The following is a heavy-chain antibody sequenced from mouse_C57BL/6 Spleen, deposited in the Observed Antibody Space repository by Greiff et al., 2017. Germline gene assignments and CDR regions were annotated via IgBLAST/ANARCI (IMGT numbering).Heavy chain of an antibody. V-gene: IGHV1-72*01. D-gene: IGHD2-1*01. Sequence: QQSCKASGYTFTSYWMHWVKQRPGRGLEWIGRIDPNSGGTKYNEKFKSKATLTVDKPSSTAYMQLSSLTSEDSAVYYCARKSYGNYGGAMDYWGQGTSVTVSS. CDR1: GYTFTSYW. J-gene: IGHJ4*01. CDR3: ARKSYGNYGGAMDY. CDR2: IDPNSGGT.